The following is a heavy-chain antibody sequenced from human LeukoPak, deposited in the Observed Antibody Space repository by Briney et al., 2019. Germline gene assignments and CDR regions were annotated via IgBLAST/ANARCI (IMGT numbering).Heavy chain of an antibody. CDR1: GFTFSSYG. CDR3: AGMGILEWLGFNY. CDR2: ISYDGSNK. D-gene: IGHD3-3*01. Sequence: GRSLRLSCAASGFTFSSYGMHWVRQAPGKGLEWVAVISYDGSNKYYADSVKGRFTISRDNSKNTLYLQMNSLRAEDTAVYYCAGMGILEWLGFNYWGQGTLVTVSS. V-gene: IGHV3-30*03. J-gene: IGHJ4*02.